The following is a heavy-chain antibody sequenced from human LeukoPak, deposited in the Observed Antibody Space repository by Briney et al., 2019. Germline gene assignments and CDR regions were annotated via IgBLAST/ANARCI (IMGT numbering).Heavy chain of an antibody. CDR1: GFTFDDYA. J-gene: IGHJ4*02. D-gene: IGHD3-9*01. CDR2: ISWNSGSI. V-gene: IGHV3-9*01. CDR3: AKDMRALHYDILTGPLGY. Sequence: GRSLRLSCAASGFTFDDYAMHWVRQAPGKGLEWVSGISWNSGSIGYADSVKGRFTTSRDNAKNSLYLQMNSLRAEDTALYYCAKDMRALHYDILTGPLGYWGQGTLVTVSS.